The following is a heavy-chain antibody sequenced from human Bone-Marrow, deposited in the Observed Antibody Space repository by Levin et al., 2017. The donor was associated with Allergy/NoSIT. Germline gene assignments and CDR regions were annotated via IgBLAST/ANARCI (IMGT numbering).Heavy chain of an antibody. D-gene: IGHD7-27*01. V-gene: IGHV2-5*01. J-gene: IGHJ4*02. CDR2: IHWNDDK. Sequence: SGPKLVKPTQTLTLTCTFSGFSLTTSGEGVGWIRQPPGKALEWLALIHWNDDKRYSPSLKNRLAVSKDTSTNQVVLTLSNLDPVDTAAYFCAYRQTRTLTGSYSYWGQGALVIVSS. CDR1: GFSLTTSGEG. CDR3: AYRQTRTLTGSYSY.